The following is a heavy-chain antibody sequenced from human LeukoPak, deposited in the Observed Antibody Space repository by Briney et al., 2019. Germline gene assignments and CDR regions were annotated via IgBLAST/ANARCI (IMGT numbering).Heavy chain of an antibody. Sequence: SETLSLTCTVSGGSISSNNHLWGWIRQPPGKGLEWIGSIHYSGSTYYNPSLKSRVTISVDTSKNQFSLKLSSVTAADTAVYYCARLGSSWYQLDYWGQGALVTVSS. D-gene: IGHD6-13*01. CDR1: GGSISSNNHL. V-gene: IGHV4-39*01. CDR2: IHYSGST. J-gene: IGHJ4*02. CDR3: ARLGSSWYQLDY.